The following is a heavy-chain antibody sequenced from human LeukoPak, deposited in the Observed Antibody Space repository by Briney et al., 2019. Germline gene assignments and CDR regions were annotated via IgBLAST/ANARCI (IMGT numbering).Heavy chain of an antibody. CDR3: GRHAYGDSSAAFDI. J-gene: IGHJ3*02. Sequence: SETLSLTCAVSGDSISSNYCWRWVRQFPGKGLEWIGEVYRRGSTSYNPSLKSRVVISIDKSKNQYSLNLNSVTAADTAMYYCGRHAYGDSSAAFDIWGQGTMVIVPS. V-gene: IGHV4-4*02. CDR1: GDSISSNYC. D-gene: IGHD4-17*01. CDR2: VYRRGST.